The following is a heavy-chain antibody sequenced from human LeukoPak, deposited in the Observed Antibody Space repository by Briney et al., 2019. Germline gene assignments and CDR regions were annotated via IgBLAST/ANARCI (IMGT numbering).Heavy chain of an antibody. CDR2: IYSGGSTT. J-gene: IGHJ6*02. Sequence: PGGSLRLSCAASGFTFSTYWMSWVRQAPGKGLEWVSVIYSGGSTTYYADSVKGRFIISRHNSNNTLYLQMNSLRAEDTAVYYCARGGTPTFWTGFMDVWGLGTTVTVSS. CDR3: ARGGTPTFWTGFMDV. CDR1: GFTFSTYW. V-gene: IGHV3-53*04. D-gene: IGHD3/OR15-3a*01.